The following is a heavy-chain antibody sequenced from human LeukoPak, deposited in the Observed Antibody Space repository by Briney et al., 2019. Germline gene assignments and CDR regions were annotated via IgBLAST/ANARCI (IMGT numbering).Heavy chain of an antibody. D-gene: IGHD3-22*01. J-gene: IGHJ3*02. Sequence: SETLSLTCTVSGGSISSYYWSWIRQPPGRGLEWIGYVYYSGSPIYNPSLESRVTISVDTSRNQFSLKLSSVTAADTAVYYCARRVYYYDSAPFDIWGQGTMVTVSS. CDR2: VYYSGSP. CDR3: ARRVYYYDSAPFDI. CDR1: GGSISSYY. V-gene: IGHV4-59*08.